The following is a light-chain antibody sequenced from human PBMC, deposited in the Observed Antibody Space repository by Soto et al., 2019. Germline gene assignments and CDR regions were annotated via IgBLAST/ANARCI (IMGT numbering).Light chain of an antibody. CDR3: QQYYSYPPA. CDR2: AAS. Sequence: AIRMTQSPSSFSASTGDRVTITCRASQGISSYLAWYQQKPGKAPKLLIYAASTLQSGVPSRFSGSGSGTDFTLTICCLQSEDFATYYCQQYYSYPPAFVQGTRLEIK. V-gene: IGKV1-8*01. J-gene: IGKJ5*01. CDR1: QGISSY.